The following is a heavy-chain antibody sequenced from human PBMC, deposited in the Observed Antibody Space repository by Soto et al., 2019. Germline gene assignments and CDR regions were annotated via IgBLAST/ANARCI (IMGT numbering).Heavy chain of an antibody. CDR2: IYYSGST. V-gene: IGHV4-59*01. J-gene: IGHJ5*02. CDR1: GDSISSYC. D-gene: IGHD3-10*01. Sequence: SETLSVTCTVSGDSISSYCWSWIRQPPGKGLEWIGYIYYSGSTNYNPSLKSRVTISVDTSKNHFSLKLSSVTAADTAVYYCARGVRGASVFDPWGQGTLVTVSS. CDR3: ARGVRGASVFDP.